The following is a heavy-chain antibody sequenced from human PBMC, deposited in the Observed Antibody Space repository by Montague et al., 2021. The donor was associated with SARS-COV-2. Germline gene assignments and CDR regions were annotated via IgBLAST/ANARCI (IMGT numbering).Heavy chain of an antibody. J-gene: IGHJ4*02. V-gene: IGHV3-23*01. CDR3: ATREPITLVRGF. D-gene: IGHD3-10*01. CDR2: IIPNGAST. Sequence: SLRLSCAASGFTFTSYAMTWVRQAPGKGLEWVSSIIPNGASTYYXDSVKGRFTISRDNSKNTLFLQMNSLRAEDTAIYYCATREPITLVRGFWGQGALVAVSS. CDR1: GFTFTSYA.